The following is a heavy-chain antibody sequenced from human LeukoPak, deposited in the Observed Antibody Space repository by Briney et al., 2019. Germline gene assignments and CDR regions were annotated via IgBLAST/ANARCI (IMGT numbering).Heavy chain of an antibody. CDR2: ISYDGSNK. CDR3: AKERLPYNYYYYGMDV. V-gene: IGHV3-30*18. CDR1: GFTFSSYG. Sequence: PGGSLRLSCAASGFTFSSYGMHWVRQAPGKGLEWVAVISYDGSNKYYADSVKGRFTISRDNSKNTLYPQMNSLRAEDTAVYYCAKERLPYNYYYYGMDVWGQGTTVTVSS. J-gene: IGHJ6*02.